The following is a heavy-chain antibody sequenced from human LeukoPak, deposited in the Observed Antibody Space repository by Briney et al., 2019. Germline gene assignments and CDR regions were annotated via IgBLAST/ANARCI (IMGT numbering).Heavy chain of an antibody. J-gene: IGHJ6*02. D-gene: IGHD1-1*01. CDR1: GFTFGDSW. Sequence: GGSLRLSCAASGFTFGDSWMSWVRQAPGKGLEWVANIKPNGSDRYYVDSVKGRFTISRDNTKNSLYLQMNSLRVDDTAVYYCATYINWVAGDDWGQGTTVTVSS. CDR2: IKPNGSDR. CDR3: ATYINWVAGDD. V-gene: IGHV3-7*01.